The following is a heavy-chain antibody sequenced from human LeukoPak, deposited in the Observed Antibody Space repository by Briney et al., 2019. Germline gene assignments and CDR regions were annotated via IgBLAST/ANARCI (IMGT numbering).Heavy chain of an antibody. CDR2: INTNTGNP. CDR1: GYTFSIYA. D-gene: IGHD3-3*01. Sequence: GASVTVSFTASGYTFSIYAMNWVRQAPGQGLEWMGRINTNTGNPTYAQGFTGRFVFSLDTSVSTAYLQISSLKAEDTAVYYCARVLRGTPADYWGQGTLVTVSS. V-gene: IGHV7-4-1*02. J-gene: IGHJ4*02. CDR3: ARVLRGTPADY.